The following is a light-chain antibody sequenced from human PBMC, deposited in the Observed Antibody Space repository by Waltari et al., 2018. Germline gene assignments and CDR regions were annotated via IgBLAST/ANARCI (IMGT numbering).Light chain of an antibody. CDR1: QSISSY. V-gene: IGKV1-39*01. CDR3: QQSYSTPPT. CDR2: AAS. Sequence: DIQMTQSPSSLSASVGDRVTITCRASQSISSYLNWYPQKPGKAPKRLIYAASSLQSGVPSRFSGSGSGTDFTLTISSLQPEDFATYYCQQSYSTPPTFGQGTKVEIK. J-gene: IGKJ1*01.